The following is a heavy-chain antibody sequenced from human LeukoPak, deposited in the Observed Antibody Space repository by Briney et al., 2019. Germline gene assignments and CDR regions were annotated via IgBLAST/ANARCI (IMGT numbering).Heavy chain of an antibody. CDR1: GFTFSSYW. Sequence: GGSLRLSCAASGFTFSSYWMSWVRQAPGKGLEWVANIKQDGSEKYYVDSVKGRFTISRDNAKNSLYLQMNSLRAEDTAVYYCARKFVDTAMVEYYFDYWGQGTLVTVSS. J-gene: IGHJ4*02. CDR3: ARKFVDTAMVEYYFDY. CDR2: IKQDGSEK. D-gene: IGHD5-18*01. V-gene: IGHV3-7*01.